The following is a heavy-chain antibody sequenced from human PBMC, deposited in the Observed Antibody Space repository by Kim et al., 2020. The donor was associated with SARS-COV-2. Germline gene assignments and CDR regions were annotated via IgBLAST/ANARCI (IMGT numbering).Heavy chain of an antibody. CDR1: GGSISSSSYY. CDR2: IYYSGST. CDR3: ARPSGVDVDGEKGGDAFDI. Sequence: SETLSLTCTVSGGSISSSSYYWGWIRQPPGKGLEWIGSIYYSGSTYYNPSLKSRVTISVDTSKNQFSLKLSSVTAADTAVYYCARPSGVDVDGEKGGDAFDIWGQGTMVTVSS. J-gene: IGHJ3*02. V-gene: IGHV4-39*01. D-gene: IGHD5-12*01.